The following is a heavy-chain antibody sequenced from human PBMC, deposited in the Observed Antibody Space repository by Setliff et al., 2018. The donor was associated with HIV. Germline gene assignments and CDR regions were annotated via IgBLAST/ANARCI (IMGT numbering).Heavy chain of an antibody. D-gene: IGHD1-1*01. CDR3: ARGTTSITFDY. V-gene: IGHV4-31*03. CDR2: ISYSGST. CDR1: GSSFSSSIYY. Sequence: PSETLSLTCNVSGSSFSSSIYYWTWIRQQPGKGLEWIGYISYSGSTYYNPSLKSRLTMSIDTSKSHFSLNLNSVTAADTAVYYCARGTTSITFDYWRQGTLVTVSS. J-gene: IGHJ4*02.